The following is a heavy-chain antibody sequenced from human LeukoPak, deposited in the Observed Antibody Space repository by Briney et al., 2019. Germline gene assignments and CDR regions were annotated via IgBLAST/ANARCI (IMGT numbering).Heavy chain of an antibody. J-gene: IGHJ6*02. CDR3: ARLRSTRRYYYGMDV. CDR2: IYYSGST. V-gene: IGHV4-59*08. Sequence: PSETLSPTCTVSGGSISSYYWSWIRQPPGKGLEWIGYIYYSGSTNYNPSLKSRVTISVDTSKNQFSLKLSSVTAADTAVYYCARLRSTRRYYYGMDVWGQGTTVTVSS. D-gene: IGHD5/OR15-5a*01. CDR1: GGSISSYY.